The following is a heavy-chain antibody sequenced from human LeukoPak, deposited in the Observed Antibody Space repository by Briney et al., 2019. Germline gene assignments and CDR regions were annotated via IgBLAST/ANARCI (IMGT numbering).Heavy chain of an antibody. CDR3: ARGRGRHHTP. CDR1: GGSFSGYY. Sequence: SETLSRTCAVYGGSFSGYYWSWIRQPPGKGLEWIGEINHSGSTNYNPSLKSRVTISVDTSKNQFSLKLSSVTAADTAVYYCARGRGRHHTPWGQGTLVTVSS. J-gene: IGHJ1*01. V-gene: IGHV4-34*01. CDR2: INHSGST. D-gene: IGHD1-14*01.